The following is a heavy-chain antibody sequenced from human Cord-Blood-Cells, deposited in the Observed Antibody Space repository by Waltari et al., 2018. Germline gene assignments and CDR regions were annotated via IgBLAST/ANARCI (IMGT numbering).Heavy chain of an antibody. V-gene: IGHV3-30-3*01. CDR2: ISYDGSNK. CDR3: AVQLWLNGFDY. J-gene: IGHJ4*02. D-gene: IGHD5-18*01. CDR1: GFTFSSYA. Sequence: QVQLVESGGGVVQPGRSLRLSCAASGFTFSSYAMHWVRQAPGKGLELVAVISYDGSNKYYADSVKGRFTISRDNSKNTLYLQMNSLRAEDTAVYYCAVQLWLNGFDYWGQGTLVTVSS.